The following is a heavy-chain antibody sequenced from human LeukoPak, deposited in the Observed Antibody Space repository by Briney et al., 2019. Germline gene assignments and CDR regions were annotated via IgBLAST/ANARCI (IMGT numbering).Heavy chain of an antibody. J-gene: IGHJ4*02. CDR3: AKDQGGRYYDILAGYYPENFFDY. CDR2: ISGTGGSA. Sequence: GGSLRLSCAASGFTFGICAMSWVRQAPGKGLEWVSTISGTGGSAKYADSVKGRFTFSRDSSKDTLYLQMNGLRAEDTAVYYCAKDQGGRYYDILAGYYPENFFDYWGQGTLVTVSS. V-gene: IGHV3-23*01. D-gene: IGHD3-9*01. CDR1: GFTFGICA.